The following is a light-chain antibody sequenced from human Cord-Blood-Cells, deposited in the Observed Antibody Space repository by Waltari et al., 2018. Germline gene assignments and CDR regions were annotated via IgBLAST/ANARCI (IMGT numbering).Light chain of an antibody. V-gene: IGKV1-39*01. CDR2: AAS. Sequence: DIQMTQSPSSLSASVGDSVTITCRASQSIRSYLNWYQQKPGKAPKLLSYAASSLQRGVPSKFSGSGSGTDFTLTIRSLQPEDFATYYCQQSYSTPFTFGPGTKVDIK. CDR1: QSIRSY. J-gene: IGKJ3*01. CDR3: QQSYSTPFT.